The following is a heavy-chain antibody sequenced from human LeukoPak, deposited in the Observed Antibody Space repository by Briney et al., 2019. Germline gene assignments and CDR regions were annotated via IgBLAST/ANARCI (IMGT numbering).Heavy chain of an antibody. CDR3: ARGYYYGSGSHLRGYYYYYMDV. V-gene: IGHV1-69*05. Sequence: SVKVSCKASGGTFSSYAISWVRQAPGQGLEWMGGIIPIFGTPNYAQKFQGRVTITTDESTSTAYMELSSLRSEDTAVYYCARGYYYGSGSHLRGYYYYYMDVWGKGTTVTVSS. D-gene: IGHD3-10*01. CDR1: GGTFSSYA. CDR2: IIPIFGTP. J-gene: IGHJ6*03.